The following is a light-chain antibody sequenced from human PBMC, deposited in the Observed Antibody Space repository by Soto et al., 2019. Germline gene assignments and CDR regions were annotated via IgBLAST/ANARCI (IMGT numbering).Light chain of an antibody. CDR2: GTS. V-gene: IGKV3-20*01. CDR1: QNIASRS. J-gene: IGKJ2*01. Sequence: EIVLTQSPGTLSLSPGLRVILSCRASQNIASRSVAWYQQHPGQAPRLLIYGTSTRATGIPDRFSGSGSGTDFTLTISRLEPEDFAVYYCQLYRSSPYTFGQGTKLEIK. CDR3: QLYRSSPYT.